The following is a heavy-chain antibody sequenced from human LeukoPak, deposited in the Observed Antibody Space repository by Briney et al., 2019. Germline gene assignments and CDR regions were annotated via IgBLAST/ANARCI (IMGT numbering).Heavy chain of an antibody. Sequence: PSETLSLTCAVYGGSFSGNYWSWSRQPPGKGLEWIGEINHSGSTNYNPSLKSRVTISVDTSKNQFSLKLSSVTAADTAVYYCARGLNLRWFDPWGQGTLVTVSS. CDR1: GGSFSGNY. J-gene: IGHJ5*02. D-gene: IGHD1-14*01. V-gene: IGHV4-34*01. CDR3: ARGLNLRWFDP. CDR2: INHSGST.